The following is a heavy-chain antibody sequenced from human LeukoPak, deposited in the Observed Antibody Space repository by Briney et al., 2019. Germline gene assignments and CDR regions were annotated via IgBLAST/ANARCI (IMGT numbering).Heavy chain of an antibody. V-gene: IGHV3-23*01. J-gene: IGHJ3*02. CDR2: ISDSGGAT. D-gene: IGHD3-3*01. CDR3: ASTIFGVISDAFDI. Sequence: GGSLRLSCAASGFTFSSYAMHWVRQAPGKGPEWVSTISDSGGATYYADSVKGRFTISRDNSKNTLYLQTNSLRAEDTGVYYCASTIFGVISDAFDIWGQGTMVTVSS. CDR1: GFTFSSYA.